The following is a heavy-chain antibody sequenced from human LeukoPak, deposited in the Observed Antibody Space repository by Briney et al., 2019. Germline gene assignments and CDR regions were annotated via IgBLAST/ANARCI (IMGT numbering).Heavy chain of an antibody. D-gene: IGHD3-3*01. CDR1: GGSFSGYY. CDR3: ARRPPYYDFWSGYYRGGNWFDP. Sequence: PSETLSLTCAVYGGSFSGYYWSWIRQPPGKGPEWIGEINHSGSTNYNPSLKSRVTISVDTSKNQFSLKLSSVTAADTAVYYCARRPPYYDFWSGYYRGGNWFDPWGQGTLVTVSS. V-gene: IGHV4-34*01. J-gene: IGHJ5*02. CDR2: INHSGST.